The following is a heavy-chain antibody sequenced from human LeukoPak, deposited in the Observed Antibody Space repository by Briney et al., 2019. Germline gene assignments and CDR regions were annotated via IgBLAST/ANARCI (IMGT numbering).Heavy chain of an antibody. CDR3: AKARYYGILTGYLYYFDY. J-gene: IGHJ4*02. CDR1: GFTFSSYA. Sequence: TGGSLRLSCAASGFTFSSYAMSWVRQAPGKGLEWVSAISGSGGSTYYADSVKGRFTIPRDNSKNTLYLQMNSLRAEDTAVYYCAKARYYGILTGYLYYFDYWGQGTLVTVSS. D-gene: IGHD3-9*01. CDR2: ISGSGGST. V-gene: IGHV3-23*01.